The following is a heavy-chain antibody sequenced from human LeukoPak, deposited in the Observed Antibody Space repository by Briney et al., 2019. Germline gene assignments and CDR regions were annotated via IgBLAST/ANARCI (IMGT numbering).Heavy chain of an antibody. Sequence: SETLSLTCTVSGGSISSRNYWGWVRRPPGMGREWIGAIYYSGNTYYNPSLKSRVTISIDTSQNQFFLRLSSMTAADTAVYYCERHEEEDGYNTKTLDYWGQGALVTVSS. CDR1: GGSISSRNY. CDR3: ERHEEEDGYNTKTLDY. V-gene: IGHV4-39*01. CDR2: IYYSGNT. J-gene: IGHJ4*02. D-gene: IGHD5-24*01.